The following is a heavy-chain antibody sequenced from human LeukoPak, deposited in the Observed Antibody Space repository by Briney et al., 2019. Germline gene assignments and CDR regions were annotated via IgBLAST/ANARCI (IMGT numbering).Heavy chain of an antibody. Sequence: ASVKVSCKASGYTFTSYYMHWVRQAPGQGLEWMGIINPSGGSTSYAQKFQGRVTMTRDTSTSTVYMELSGLRSEDTAVYYCARDSGSCSSTNCYAAYYFDYWGQATLVTVSS. CDR1: GYTFTSYY. J-gene: IGHJ4*02. CDR3: ARDSGSCSSTNCYAAYYFDY. V-gene: IGHV1-46*01. CDR2: INPSGGST. D-gene: IGHD2-2*01.